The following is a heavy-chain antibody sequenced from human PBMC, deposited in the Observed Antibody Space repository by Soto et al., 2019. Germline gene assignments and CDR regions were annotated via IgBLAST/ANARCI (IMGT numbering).Heavy chain of an antibody. J-gene: IGHJ6*02. D-gene: IGHD4-17*01. V-gene: IGHV2-26*01. CDR2: FFSDAER. CDR3: GPMDGDYNYNGLGV. CDR1: GFSLTNGRMG. Sequence: QVTLKESGPVLVKPTETLTLTCSVSGFSLTNGRMGVSWIRQPPGRALEWLAHFFSDAERSYSTSMQSRLYMYKGPSGSQVVLSMTNLAPAETCTYLCGPMDGDYNYNGLGVWGRGIAVTISS.